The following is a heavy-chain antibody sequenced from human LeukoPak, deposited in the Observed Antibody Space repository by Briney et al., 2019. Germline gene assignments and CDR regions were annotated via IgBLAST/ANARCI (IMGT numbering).Heavy chain of an antibody. CDR3: ARSFSGSSSWTTVDY. CDR1: GGTFSSYA. CDR2: IIPIFGTA. Sequence: GSSVKVSCKASGGTFSSYAISWVRQAPGQGLERMGGIIPIFGTANYAQKFQGRVTITADESTSTAYMELSSLRSEDTAVYYCARSFSGSSSWTTVDYWGQGTLVTVSS. V-gene: IGHV1-69*01. D-gene: IGHD6-13*01. J-gene: IGHJ4*02.